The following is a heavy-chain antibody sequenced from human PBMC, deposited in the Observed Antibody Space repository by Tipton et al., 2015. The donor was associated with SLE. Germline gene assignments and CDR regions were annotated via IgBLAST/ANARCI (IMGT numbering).Heavy chain of an antibody. J-gene: IGHJ3*01. Sequence: LRLSCTVSGGSINSYYWSWIRQSPGKGLEWIGFFYFSGSSQYNPSLKSRVAISADTSNNQFSLELRSVTAADTAVYYCARHLGVIVAFEVWGQGTVLTVSS. D-gene: IGHD3-10*01. CDR1: GGSINSYY. V-gene: IGHV4-59*01. CDR3: ARHLGVIVAFEV. CDR2: FYFSGSS.